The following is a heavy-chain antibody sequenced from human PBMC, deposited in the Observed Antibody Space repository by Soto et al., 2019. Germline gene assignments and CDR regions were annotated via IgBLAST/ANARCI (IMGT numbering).Heavy chain of an antibody. CDR3: ARARRSVSSSWSFYYYGMDV. CDR1: GGTFSIYA. CDR2: IIPIFGTA. J-gene: IGHJ6*02. V-gene: IGHV1-69*13. Sequence: EASVKVSCKASGGTFSIYAISWVRQAPGQGLEWMGGIIPIFGTANYAQKFQGRVTITADESTSTAYMELSSLRSEDTAVYYCARARRSVSSSWSFYYYGMDVWGQGTTVTVSS. D-gene: IGHD6-13*01.